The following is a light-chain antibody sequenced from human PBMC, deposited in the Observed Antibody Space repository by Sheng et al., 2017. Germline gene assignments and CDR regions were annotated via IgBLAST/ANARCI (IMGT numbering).Light chain of an antibody. J-gene: IGKJ1*01. Sequence: DIQMTQSPSSLFASVGDRVTIPCQASQDINNHLNWYQQKPGKAPKLLIYDASILEIGVPSRFGGSGSGTEFTLTISSLQPEDVATYYCQQFDSVPWTFGQGTEGGN. CDR2: DAS. V-gene: IGKV1-33*01. CDR3: QQFDSVPWT. CDR1: QDINNH.